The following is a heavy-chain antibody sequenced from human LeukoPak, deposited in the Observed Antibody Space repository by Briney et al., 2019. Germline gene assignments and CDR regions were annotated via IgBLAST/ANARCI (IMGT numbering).Heavy chain of an antibody. CDR3: ARDLEVPVSVNWGATTAGLDY. J-gene: IGHJ4*02. CDR1: GGTFISYT. D-gene: IGHD1-26*01. CDR2: IIPILGIA. V-gene: IGHV1-69*04. Sequence: SVKVSCKASGGTFISYTISWVRQAPGQGLEWMGRIIPILGIANYAQKFQGRVTITADKSTSTAYMELSSLRSEDTAVYYCARDLEVPVSVNWGATTAGLDYWGQGTLVTVSS.